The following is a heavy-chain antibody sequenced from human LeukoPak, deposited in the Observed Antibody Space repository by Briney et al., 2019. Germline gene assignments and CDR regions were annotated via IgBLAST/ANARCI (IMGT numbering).Heavy chain of an antibody. CDR3: ASSGSYRFDY. J-gene: IGHJ4*02. D-gene: IGHD1-26*01. CDR2: ISGTGGST. V-gene: IGHV3-23*01. CDR1: GFMFSNYA. Sequence: GGSLRLSCTASGFMFSNYAMSWVRQAPGKGLEWVAGISGTGGSTHYADSVKGRFTISRDNAKNSLYLQMNSLRDEDTAVYYCASSGSYRFDYWGQGTLVTVSS.